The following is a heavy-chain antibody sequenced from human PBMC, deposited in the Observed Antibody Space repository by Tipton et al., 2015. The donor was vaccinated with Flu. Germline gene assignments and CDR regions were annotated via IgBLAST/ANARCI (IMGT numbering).Heavy chain of an antibody. J-gene: IGHJ5*02. Sequence: GLVKPSETLSLTCGVSGDSIRSSNYYWGWIRQPPGKGLEWIGNTFHSGNTYLNPSLKSRVTISIDTSKNQFSLKLSSVTAADTAVYYCARRDYSNYVSEPKNWFGPWGQGTLVTVSS. CDR1: GDSIRSSNYY. V-gene: IGHV4-39*07. CDR3: ARRDYSNYVSEPKNWFGP. D-gene: IGHD4-11*01. CDR2: TFHSGNT.